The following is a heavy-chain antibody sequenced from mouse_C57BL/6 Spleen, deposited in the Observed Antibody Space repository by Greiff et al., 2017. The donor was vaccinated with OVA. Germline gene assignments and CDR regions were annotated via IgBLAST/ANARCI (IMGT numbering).Heavy chain of an antibody. D-gene: IGHD3-3*01. CDR1: GFTFSSYG. Sequence: EVKLVESGGDLVKPGGSLKLSCAASGFTFSSYGMSWVRQTPDKRLEWVATISSGGSYTYYPDSVKGRFTISRDNAKNTLYLQMSSLKSEDTAMYYCARGGDIFYAMDYWGQGTSVTVSS. V-gene: IGHV5-6*02. CDR3: ARGGDIFYAMDY. J-gene: IGHJ4*01. CDR2: ISSGGSYT.